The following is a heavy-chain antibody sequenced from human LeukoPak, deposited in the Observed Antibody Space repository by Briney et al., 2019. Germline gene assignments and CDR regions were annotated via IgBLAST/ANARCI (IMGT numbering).Heavy chain of an antibody. CDR3: AASYNDAFDI. V-gene: IGHV4-34*01. Sequence: SETLSLTCAVYGGSFSGYYWSWIRQPPGKGLEWIGEINHSGSTNYNPSLKSRVTISVDTSKNQFSLKLSSVTAADTAVYYCAASYNDAFDIWGQGTMVTVSS. D-gene: IGHD1-14*01. CDR1: GGSFSGYY. CDR2: INHSGST. J-gene: IGHJ3*02.